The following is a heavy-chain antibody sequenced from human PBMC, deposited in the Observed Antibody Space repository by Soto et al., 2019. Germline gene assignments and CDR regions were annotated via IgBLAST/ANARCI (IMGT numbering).Heavy chain of an antibody. CDR3: ARDRRYYDSSGYYYNYYYGMDV. V-gene: IGHV4-31*03. J-gene: IGHJ6*02. D-gene: IGHD3-22*01. Sequence: PSETLSLTCTVSGGSISRGGYYWSWIRQHPGKGLEWIGYIYYSGSTYYNPSLKSRVTISVGTSKNQFSLKLSSVTAADTAVYYCARDRRYYDSSGYYYNYYYGMDVWGQGTTVTVSS. CDR1: GGSISRGGYY. CDR2: IYYSGST.